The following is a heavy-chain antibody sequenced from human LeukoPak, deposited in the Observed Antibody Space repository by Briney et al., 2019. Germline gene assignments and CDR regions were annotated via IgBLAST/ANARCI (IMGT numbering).Heavy chain of an antibody. CDR1: GYTFTSYA. V-gene: IGHV1-46*03. CDR2: INPSGGST. CDR3: AGEIVGTNY. J-gene: IGHJ4*02. Sequence: GASVKVSCKASGYTFTSYAISWVRQAPGQGLEWMGIINPSGGSTSYAQKFQGRVTVTRDTSTSTVYMELSSLRSEDTAVYYCAGEIVGTNYWGQGTLVAVSS. D-gene: IGHD1-26*01.